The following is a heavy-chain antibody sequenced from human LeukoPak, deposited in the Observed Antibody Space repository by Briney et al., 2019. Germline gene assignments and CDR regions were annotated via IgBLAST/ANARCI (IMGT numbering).Heavy chain of an antibody. CDR2: FTGDGANT. V-gene: IGHV3-23*01. J-gene: IGHJ4*02. CDR1: GFTFSSYA. Sequence: GGSLRLSCAASGFTFSSYAMTWVRQAPGRGLGWVSAFTGDGANTYYADSVKGRFTISRDNSKNTLYLQMNSLRAEDTALYYCAKLIPTVDCSRTSCYGFDYWGQGTLVTVSS. CDR3: AKLIPTVDCSRTSCYGFDY. D-gene: IGHD2-2*01.